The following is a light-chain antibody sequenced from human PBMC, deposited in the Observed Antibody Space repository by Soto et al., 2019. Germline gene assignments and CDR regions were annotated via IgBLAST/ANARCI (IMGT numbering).Light chain of an antibody. V-gene: IGKV4-1*01. Sequence: DIVMTQSPDSLAVSLDERATLNCKSSQSVFYSSTSQNYLAWYQKKPGQPPKLLVYWASTRESGGPARFSGSGSVTDFSLTIDSLQAEDVAVYYCQQYLRTPLPFGGGTRVEI. CDR3: QQYLRTPLP. J-gene: IGKJ4*01. CDR2: WAS. CDR1: QSVFYSSTSQNY.